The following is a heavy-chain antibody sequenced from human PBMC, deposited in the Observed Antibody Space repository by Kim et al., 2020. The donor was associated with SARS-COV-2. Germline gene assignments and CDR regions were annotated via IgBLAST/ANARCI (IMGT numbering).Heavy chain of an antibody. CDR2: INQDGSEK. CDR1: GFTFSSYW. Sequence: GGSLRLSCAASGFTFSSYWMSWVRQAPGKGLEWVANINQDGSEKYYVDSVKGRFTISRDNAKNSLYLQMNSLRAEDTAVYYCARGGSSSRSGGDYRGQGTLVTVSS. J-gene: IGHJ4*02. CDR3: ARGGSSSRSGGDY. D-gene: IGHD6-13*01. V-gene: IGHV3-7*03.